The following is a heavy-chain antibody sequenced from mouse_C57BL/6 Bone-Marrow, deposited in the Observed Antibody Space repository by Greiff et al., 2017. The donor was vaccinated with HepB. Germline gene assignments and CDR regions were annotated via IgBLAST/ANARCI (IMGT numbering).Heavy chain of an antibody. CDR3: ARGSTVAAPYAMDY. CDR1: GFSLSTSGMG. Sequence: QVTLKVCGPGILQSSQTLSLTCSFSGFSLSTSGMGVSWIRQPSGKGLEWLAHSYWDDDKRYNPSLKSRLTISKDTSSNQIFLKITSVDTADTATYYCARGSTVAAPYAMDYWGQGTAVTVSS. J-gene: IGHJ4*01. CDR2: SYWDDDK. D-gene: IGHD1-1*01. V-gene: IGHV8-12*01.